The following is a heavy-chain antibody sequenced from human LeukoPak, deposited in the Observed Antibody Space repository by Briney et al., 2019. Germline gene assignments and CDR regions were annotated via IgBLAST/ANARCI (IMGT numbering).Heavy chain of an antibody. V-gene: IGHV4-38-2*02. D-gene: IGHD2-8*01. CDR1: GDSFSYFY. Sequence: SETLSLTCTVSGDSFSYFYWSWIRQPPGKGLEWIGSIYHSGSTYYNPSLKSRVTISVDTSKNQFSLKLSSVTAADTAVYYCASDQHVYATDNWFDPWGQGTLVTVSS. CDR3: ASDQHVYATDNWFDP. CDR2: IYHSGST. J-gene: IGHJ5*02.